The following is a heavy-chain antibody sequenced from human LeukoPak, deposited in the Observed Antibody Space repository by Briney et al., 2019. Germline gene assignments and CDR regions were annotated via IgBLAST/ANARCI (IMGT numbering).Heavy chain of an antibody. CDR1: GFTSSNYG. CDR3: AKDPEYAGSPYLYYGMDV. D-gene: IGHD3-10*01. Sequence: GGSLRLSCAASGFTSSNYGMHWVRQAPGKGLEWVAVTSYDGSKTYYAGSVKGRFTISRDNSKNTLYLQMNSLKTEDTALYHCAKDPEYAGSPYLYYGMDVWGQGTTVTVSS. CDR2: TSYDGSKT. J-gene: IGHJ6*02. V-gene: IGHV3-30*18.